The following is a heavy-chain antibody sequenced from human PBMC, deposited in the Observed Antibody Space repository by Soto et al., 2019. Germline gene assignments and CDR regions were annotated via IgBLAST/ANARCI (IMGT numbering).Heavy chain of an antibody. D-gene: IGHD6-19*01. J-gene: IGHJ4*02. CDR1: GYTFSGFD. V-gene: IGHV1-2*02. CDR2: INPNSGGT. CDR3: ASAAVTGTAGLDF. Sequence: ASVKVSCEASGYTFSGFDMHWVLRAPGQGLEWMGWINPNSGGTKSAEKFQGRVTMTRDTSISTAYMELSRLTSDDTAVYYCASAAVTGTAGLDFWGQGTQVTVSS.